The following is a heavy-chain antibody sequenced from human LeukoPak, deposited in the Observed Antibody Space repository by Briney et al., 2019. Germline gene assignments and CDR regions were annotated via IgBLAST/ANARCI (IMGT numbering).Heavy chain of an antibody. V-gene: IGHV1-69*04. CDR2: IIPILGIA. J-gene: IGHJ4*02. D-gene: IGHD3-16*02. CDR3: ARDVRLGELSAYYFDY. CDR1: GYTFTSYG. Sequence: SVKVSCKASGYTFTSYGISWVRQAPGQGLEWMGRIIPILGIANYAQKFQGRVTITADKSTSTAYMELSSLRSEDTAVYYCARDVRLGELSAYYFDYWGQGTLVTVSS.